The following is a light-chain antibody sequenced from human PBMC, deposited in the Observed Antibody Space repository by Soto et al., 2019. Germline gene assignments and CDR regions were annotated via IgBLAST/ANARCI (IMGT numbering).Light chain of an antibody. Sequence: EIVLTQSPGTLSLSPGERATLSCRASQSISSSYLAWYQQKPGQAPRLLIYGASSRATGIPDRFSGSGSGTDCTHTISRLEPEDFGVYYCHQYGGSPPITFGQGTRLEIK. J-gene: IGKJ5*01. CDR1: QSISSSY. CDR2: GAS. V-gene: IGKV3-20*01. CDR3: HQYGGSPPIT.